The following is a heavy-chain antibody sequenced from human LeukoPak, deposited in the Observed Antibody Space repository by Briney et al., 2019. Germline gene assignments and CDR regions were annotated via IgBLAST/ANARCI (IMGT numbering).Heavy chain of an antibody. J-gene: IGHJ6*02. CDR1: GFTFSAYL. Sequence: GGSLRLSCVASGFTFSAYLMHWVRQAPGKGLVWVSRINGDGSSISYADSVKGRFTISRDNAKNTLYLQMNSLRAEDTAVYYCARVNQVAGSAYGMDVWGQGTTVTVSS. CDR2: INGDGSSI. V-gene: IGHV3-74*01. CDR3: ARVNQVAGSAYGMDV. D-gene: IGHD6-19*01.